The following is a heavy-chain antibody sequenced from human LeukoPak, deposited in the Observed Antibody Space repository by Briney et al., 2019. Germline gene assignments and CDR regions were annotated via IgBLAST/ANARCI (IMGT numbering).Heavy chain of an antibody. D-gene: IGHD2-15*01. Sequence: GGSLRLSCAASGFTFSSYAMSWVRQAPGKGLEWVSAISGSGGSTYYADSVKGRFTISRDNSKNTLYLQMNSLRAEDTAVYYCAKGIVVVVAATNYGMDVWGQGTTVIVSS. CDR1: GFTFSSYA. J-gene: IGHJ6*02. V-gene: IGHV3-23*01. CDR3: AKGIVVVVAATNYGMDV. CDR2: ISGSGGST.